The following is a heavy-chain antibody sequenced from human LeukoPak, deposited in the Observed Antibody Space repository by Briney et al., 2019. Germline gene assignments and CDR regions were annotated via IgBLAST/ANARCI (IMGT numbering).Heavy chain of an antibody. CDR2: ISSSGSTI. Sequence: AGGSLRLSCAASGFTFSDYYMSWIRQAPGKGLEWVSYISSSGSTIYYADSVKGRFTIPRDNAKNSLYLQMNSLRAEDTAVYYCARDVDWNYVDAFDIWGQGTMVTVSS. D-gene: IGHD1-7*01. CDR3: ARDVDWNYVDAFDI. V-gene: IGHV3-11*01. J-gene: IGHJ3*02. CDR1: GFTFSDYY.